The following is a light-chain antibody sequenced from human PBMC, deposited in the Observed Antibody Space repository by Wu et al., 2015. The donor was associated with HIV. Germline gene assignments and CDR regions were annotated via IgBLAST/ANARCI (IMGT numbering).Light chain of an antibody. CDR1: QGNNNY. CDR3: RQVNSYPFT. Sequence: DIQLTQSPSFLSASVGDRVTITCRASQGNNNYLAWYQQKPGKGPKLLIYAASNLQSGVPSRFSGSGSGTEFTLTISSLQPEDFAIYFCRQVNSYPFTFGQGTRLEIK. V-gene: IGKV1-9*01. CDR2: AAS. J-gene: IGKJ5*01.